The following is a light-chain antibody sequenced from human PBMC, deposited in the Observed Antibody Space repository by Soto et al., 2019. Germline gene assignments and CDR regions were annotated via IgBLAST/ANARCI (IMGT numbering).Light chain of an antibody. J-gene: IGKJ2*01. CDR2: GAS. Sequence: EIVLTQSPGTLSLSPGERATLSCRASQSFSSSYLAWYQQKPGQAPRLLIYGASSGATGIPDRFSGSGSGTDFTLTISRLEPEDCAVYYCQQYGSSVYTFGQGTKLEIK. CDR1: QSFSSSY. V-gene: IGKV3-20*01. CDR3: QQYGSSVYT.